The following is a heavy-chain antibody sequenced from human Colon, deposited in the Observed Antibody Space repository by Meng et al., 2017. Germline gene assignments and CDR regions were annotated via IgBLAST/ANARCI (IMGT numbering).Heavy chain of an antibody. V-gene: IGHV3-23*01. CDR2: INTNGGST. D-gene: IGHD1-26*01. J-gene: IGHJ4*02. Sequence: GGSLRLSCAASRFILSSYAMSCVRQAPGRVLEWVSGINTNGGSTYYADSVKGRFTISRDNSKKPLSLQMNSLRADDTAVYYCAKVSTGSYYGYYFDYWGQGTLVTVSS. CDR3: AKVSTGSYYGYYFDY. CDR1: RFILSSYA.